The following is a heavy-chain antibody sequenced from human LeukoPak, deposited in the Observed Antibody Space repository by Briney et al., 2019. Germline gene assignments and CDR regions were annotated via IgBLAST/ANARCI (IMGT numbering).Heavy chain of an antibody. CDR1: GFPFSTYS. Sequence: GGSLRLSCAASGFPFSTYSMHWVRQTPGKGLGWVSYSSSSGRAIYYADSVRGRFTMSRDNAKNSLFLQMDSLRDEDTAVYYCARDKGNDYGTYDNWGQGTLVTVSS. CDR2: SSSSGRAI. J-gene: IGHJ4*02. D-gene: IGHD4-17*01. V-gene: IGHV3-48*02. CDR3: ARDKGNDYGTYDN.